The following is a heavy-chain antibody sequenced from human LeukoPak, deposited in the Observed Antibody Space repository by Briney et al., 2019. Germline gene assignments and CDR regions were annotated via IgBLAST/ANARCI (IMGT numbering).Heavy chain of an antibody. J-gene: IGHJ4*02. D-gene: IGHD4-17*01. CDR2: FSGSGGIT. CDR1: GFTFSSYA. V-gene: IGHV3-23*01. CDR3: AKDRKARSVYADYGLVDY. Sequence: GGSLRLSCAASGFTFSSYAISWVRQATGNGLEWIPAFSGSGGITYYADSVKGRFTISRDNSKYTLYLQMNSLRAEDTAVYYCAKDRKARSVYADYGLVDYWGQGTLVTVSS.